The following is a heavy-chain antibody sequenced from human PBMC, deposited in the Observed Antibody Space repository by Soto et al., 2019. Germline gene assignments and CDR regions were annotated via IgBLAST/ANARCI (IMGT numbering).Heavy chain of an antibody. J-gene: IGHJ4*02. Sequence: ASVKVSCKASGYTFTSYGISWVRQAPGQGLEWMGWISAYNGNTNYAQKLQGRVTMTTDTSTSTAYMELRSLRSDDTAVYYCARRVNYDSSGYSDYWGQGTLVTVSS. CDR1: GYTFTSYG. CDR3: ARRVNYDSSGYSDY. CDR2: ISAYNGNT. D-gene: IGHD3-22*01. V-gene: IGHV1-18*01.